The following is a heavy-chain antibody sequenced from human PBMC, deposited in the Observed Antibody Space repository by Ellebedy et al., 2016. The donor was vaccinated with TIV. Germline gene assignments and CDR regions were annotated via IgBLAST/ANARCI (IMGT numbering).Heavy chain of an antibody. Sequence: AASVKVSCKTSGYTFTSYGVSWVRQAPGQGLEWMGIINPRDGSTSYAQNFQDRVTMTRDTSTSTVYMELTSLESEDTAVYYCARDLRYSSVWSYFDYWGQGTLVTVSS. J-gene: IGHJ4*02. CDR3: ARDLRYSSVWSYFDY. D-gene: IGHD6-19*01. CDR1: GYTFTSYG. CDR2: INPRDGST. V-gene: IGHV1-46*01.